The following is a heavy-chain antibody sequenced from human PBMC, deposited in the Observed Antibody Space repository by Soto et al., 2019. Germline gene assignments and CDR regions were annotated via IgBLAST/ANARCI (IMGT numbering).Heavy chain of an antibody. J-gene: IGHJ6*02. V-gene: IGHV3-48*03. CDR1: GSTFSSSE. CDR2: ISKSSSVI. CDR3: ASVNLRFPYGIDV. D-gene: IGHD3-3*01. Sequence: PGGSLRLSCAASGSTFSSSEMHWVRQAPGKGLEWVSYISKSSSVIYYADSVKGRFTISRDNAKNLLYLQMNSLRAEDTAVYFCASVNLRFPYGIDVWGQGTTVTVSS.